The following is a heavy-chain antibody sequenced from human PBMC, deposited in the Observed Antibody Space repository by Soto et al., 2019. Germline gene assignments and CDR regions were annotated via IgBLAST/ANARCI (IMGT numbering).Heavy chain of an antibody. J-gene: IGHJ6*02. Sequence: GGSLRLSCAASGFTFSSYGMHWVRQAPGKGLEWVAVIWYDGSIKYYADSVKGRFTISRDNSKNTLYLQMNSLRAEDTAVYYCARTCSGGSCYSYYYYYYGMDVWGQGTTVTVSS. D-gene: IGHD2-15*01. V-gene: IGHV3-33*01. CDR2: IWYDGSIK. CDR1: GFTFSSYG. CDR3: ARTCSGGSCYSYYYYYYGMDV.